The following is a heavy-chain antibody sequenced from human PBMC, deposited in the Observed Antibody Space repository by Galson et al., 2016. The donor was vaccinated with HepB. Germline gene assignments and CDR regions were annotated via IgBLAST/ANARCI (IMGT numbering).Heavy chain of an antibody. V-gene: IGHV4-39*01. CDR1: VGSISSSAYY. CDR2: VYYSGSA. D-gene: IGHD3-22*01. CDR3: ARHVKGWYDNSGLKYFYYIDV. Sequence: SETLSLTCTVSVGSISSSAYYWGWIRQPPGKGLEWIGAVYYSGSAYYSPSLKSRVTVSIDTSTNYFSLRLDSVTAADSAVYYCARHVKGWYDNSGLKYFYYIDVWGKGTTVTVSS. J-gene: IGHJ6*03.